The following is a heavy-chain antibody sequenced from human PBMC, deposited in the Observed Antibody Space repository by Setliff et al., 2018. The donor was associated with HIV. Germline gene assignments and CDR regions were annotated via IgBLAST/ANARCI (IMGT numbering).Heavy chain of an antibody. J-gene: IGHJ3*02. CDR3: AKDYGDGHNWGAFDI. CDR1: GFTFDDYA. V-gene: IGHV3-9*01. D-gene: IGHD1-1*01. CDR2: INWNSVSR. Sequence: SLRPSCEASGFTFDDYAMHWGRQAPGKGLEWVAGINWNSVSRAYADSVQGRFTISRDNAKNLVYLEMNSLRPEDTALYFCAKDYGDGHNWGAFDIWGQGIMVTVSS.